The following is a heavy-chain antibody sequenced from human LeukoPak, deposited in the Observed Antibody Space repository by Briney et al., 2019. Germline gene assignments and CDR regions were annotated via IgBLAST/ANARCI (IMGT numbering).Heavy chain of an antibody. V-gene: IGHV4-39*07. Sequence: PSETLSLTCTVSGGSISSSSYYWGWIRQPPGKGLECIGSIYYSGSTYYNPSLKSRVTISVDTSKNQFSLKLSSVTAADAAVYYCARRGSGWYSGLFAFDIWGQGTMVTVSS. CDR3: ARRGSGWYSGLFAFDI. D-gene: IGHD6-19*01. CDR2: IYYSGST. J-gene: IGHJ3*02. CDR1: GGSISSSSYY.